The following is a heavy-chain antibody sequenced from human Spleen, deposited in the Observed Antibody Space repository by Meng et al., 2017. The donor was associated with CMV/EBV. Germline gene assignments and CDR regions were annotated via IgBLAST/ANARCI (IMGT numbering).Heavy chain of an antibody. CDR2: IHPKSGAT. Sequence: ASVKVSCKASGYTFTDYYMHWVRQAPGQGLEWMGWIHPKSGATNYAQNFQGRVTMTRDTSISTVYMDLSRLRSDDTAVYYCARDPSPIHLWPHSYFDYWGQGTLVTVSS. V-gene: IGHV1-2*02. CDR1: GYTFTDYY. J-gene: IGHJ4*02. CDR3: ARDPSPIHLWPHSYFDY. D-gene: IGHD5-18*01.